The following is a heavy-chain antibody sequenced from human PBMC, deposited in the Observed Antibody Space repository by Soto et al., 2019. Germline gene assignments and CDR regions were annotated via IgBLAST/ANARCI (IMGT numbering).Heavy chain of an antibody. CDR1: GGSISSVDYY. CDR3: ASRKSSPYFDY. Sequence: SETLSLTCTVSGGSISSVDYYWCWIRQPPGKGLEWIGNIYYSGSTYYNPSLKSRVTISIDTSKNQFSLKLSSVTAADTAVYYCASRKSSPYFDYWGQGTLVTVS. J-gene: IGHJ4*02. V-gene: IGHV4-30-4*01. CDR2: IYYSGST. D-gene: IGHD3-10*01.